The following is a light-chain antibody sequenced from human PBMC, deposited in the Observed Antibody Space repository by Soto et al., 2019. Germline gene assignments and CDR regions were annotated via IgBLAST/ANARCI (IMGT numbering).Light chain of an antibody. CDR2: EVN. CDR3: SSYAGSNNL. V-gene: IGLV2-8*01. Sequence: QSALSQPPSASGSPGQSVTISCTGTSNTVGGYNYVSWYQHHPGKAPKLMIYEVNKRPSGVPDRFSGSKSGNTASLTVSGLQAEDEADYYCSSYAGSNNLFGGGTKVTVL. CDR1: SNTVGGYNY. J-gene: IGLJ2*01.